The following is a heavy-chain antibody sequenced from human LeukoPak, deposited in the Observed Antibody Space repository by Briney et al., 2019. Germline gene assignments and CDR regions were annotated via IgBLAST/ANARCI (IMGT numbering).Heavy chain of an antibody. CDR1: GFTFSSYG. D-gene: IGHD4-17*01. CDR2: ISGSGGST. J-gene: IGHJ4*02. CDR3: AKDRRYGDNGVCHDY. Sequence: GGSLRLSCAASGFTFSSYGMSWVRQAPGKGLEWVSAISGSGGSTYYADSVKGRFTISRDNSKNTLYLQMNSLRAEDTAVYYCAKDRRYGDNGVCHDYWGQGTLVTVSS. V-gene: IGHV3-23*01.